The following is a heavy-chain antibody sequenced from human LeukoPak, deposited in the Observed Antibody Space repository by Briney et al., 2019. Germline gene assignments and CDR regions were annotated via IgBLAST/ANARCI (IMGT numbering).Heavy chain of an antibody. J-gene: IGHJ6*02. CDR1: GFTFSSYG. V-gene: IGHV3-30*18. CDR3: AKDQDYDILTGYYRYYYYYGMDV. CDR2: ISYDGSNK. Sequence: GGSLRLSCAASGFTFSSYGMHWVRQAPGKGLEWVAVISYDGSNKYYADSVKGRFTISRDNSKNTLYLQMNSLRAEDTAVYYCAKDQDYDILTGYYRYYYYYGMDVWGQGTTVTVSS. D-gene: IGHD3-9*01.